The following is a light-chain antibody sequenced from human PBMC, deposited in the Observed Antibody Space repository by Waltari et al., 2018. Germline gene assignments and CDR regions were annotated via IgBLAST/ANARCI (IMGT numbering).Light chain of an antibody. CDR2: VNSDGSH. V-gene: IGLV4-69*01. Sequence: QLVLTQSPSASASLGASVKLTCTLSSGHSSNVIAWHQKQPEKGPRSLMKVNSDGSHSKGDETTDRFSGSSSGADRYLTISNLQPEDEADYYCQTGGHGTWVFGGGTKVTVL. CDR3: QTGGHGTWV. CDR1: SGHSSNV. J-gene: IGLJ3*02.